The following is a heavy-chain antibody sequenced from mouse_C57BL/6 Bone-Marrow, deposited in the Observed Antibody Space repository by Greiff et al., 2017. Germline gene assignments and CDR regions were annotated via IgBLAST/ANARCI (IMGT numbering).Heavy chain of an antibody. D-gene: IGHD2-4*01. Sequence: QVQLQQPGAELVKPGASVMMSCKASGYTFTSYWITWVKQRPGQGLEWIGDIYPGSGSTNYNEKFKSKATLTVDTSSSTAYMQLSSLTSEDSAVYYCARDYYDYGYAMDYWGQGTSVTVSS. CDR1: GYTFTSYW. CDR3: ARDYYDYGYAMDY. V-gene: IGHV1-55*01. CDR2: IYPGSGST. J-gene: IGHJ4*01.